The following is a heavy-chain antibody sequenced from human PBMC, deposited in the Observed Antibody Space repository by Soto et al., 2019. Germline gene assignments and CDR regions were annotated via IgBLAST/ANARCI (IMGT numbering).Heavy chain of an antibody. CDR3: AKDLKGAVADYYDY. Sequence: EVQLLESGGGLVQPGGSLRLSCAASGFTFTSYAMTWVRRAPGKGLEWVSAISASGDSTYYADSVRGRFTISRANSKNTLYLQMNSLRADGTAIYYCAKDLKGAVADYYDYWGQGTLVTVSS. CDR2: ISASGDST. D-gene: IGHD6-19*01. J-gene: IGHJ4*02. CDR1: GFTFTSYA. V-gene: IGHV3-23*01.